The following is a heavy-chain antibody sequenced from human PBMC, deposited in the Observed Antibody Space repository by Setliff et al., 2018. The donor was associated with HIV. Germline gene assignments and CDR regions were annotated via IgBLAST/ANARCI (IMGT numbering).Heavy chain of an antibody. J-gene: IGHJ4*02. V-gene: IGHV1-3*04. CDR1: GYSFASHS. CDR2: INTGNGNT. D-gene: IGHD2-8*01. Sequence: ASVKVSCKASGYSFASHSLHWVRQAPGQGLEWMGWINTGNGNTKYSQKFQDRVTITRDTSANTGYMELSGLRSEDTAVYYCARVNDILLGYWVGYFDYWGQGTLVTV. CDR3: ARVNDILLGYWVGYFDY.